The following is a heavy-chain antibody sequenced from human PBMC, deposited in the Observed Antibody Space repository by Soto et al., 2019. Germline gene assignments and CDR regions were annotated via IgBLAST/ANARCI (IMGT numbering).Heavy chain of an antibody. D-gene: IGHD5-18*01. J-gene: IGHJ4*02. Sequence: GGSLRLSCAASEFTFSDFYMTWIRQAPGKGLEWISSISSTTTHTNYADSVKGRFTVSRDNANNSLYLEMNNLRADDTAVYFCARDRDTYGHGFFDYWARGALVPVSS. CDR3: ARDRDTYGHGFFDY. V-gene: IGHV3-11*05. CDR1: EFTFSDFY. CDR2: ISSTTTHT.